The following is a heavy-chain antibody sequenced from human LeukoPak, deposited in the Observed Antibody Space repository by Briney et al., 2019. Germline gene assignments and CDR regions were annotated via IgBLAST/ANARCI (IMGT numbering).Heavy chain of an antibody. V-gene: IGHV4-59*10. D-gene: IGHD1-20*01. CDR1: GGSFSGYY. J-gene: IGHJ4*02. CDR3: ARRITGTTSDSFDY. Sequence: SETLSLTCAVYGGSFSGYYWSWIRQPAGKGLEWIGRIYTSGSTNYNPSLKSRVTMSVDTSKNQFSLKLSSVTAADTALYYCARRITGTTSDSFDYWGQGTLVTVSS. CDR2: IYTSGST.